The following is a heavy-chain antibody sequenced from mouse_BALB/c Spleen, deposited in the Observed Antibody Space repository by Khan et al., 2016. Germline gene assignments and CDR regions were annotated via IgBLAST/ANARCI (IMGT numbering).Heavy chain of an antibody. Sequence: EVQLQESGAELVKPGASVKLSCTASGFNIKDTYMHWVKQRPEQGLEWIGRIDPANGNTKYDPKFQGKATITADTSSNTAYLQLSSRTSEDTAVDYCARGDPYYAMDYWGQGTSVTVSS. CDR3: ARGDPYYAMDY. CDR1: GFNIKDTY. J-gene: IGHJ4*01. CDR2: IDPANGNT. V-gene: IGHV14-3*02.